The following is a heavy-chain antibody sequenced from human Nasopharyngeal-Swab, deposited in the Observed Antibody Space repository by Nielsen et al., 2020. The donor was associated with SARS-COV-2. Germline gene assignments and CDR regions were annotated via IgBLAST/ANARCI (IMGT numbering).Heavy chain of an antibody. CDR3: ARHGADCSRTSCYRRHGFDI. J-gene: IGHJ3*02. CDR1: KFTFSDYW. Sequence: GALKISCAASKFTFSDYWMSWVRQAPGKGLEWVANIKQDGSEIYYADSVKGRFTISRDNARNSLYLQMRSLRAEDTAVYHCARHGADCSRTSCYRRHGFDIWGQGTMVTVSS. D-gene: IGHD2-2*02. CDR2: IKQDGSEI. V-gene: IGHV3-7*01.